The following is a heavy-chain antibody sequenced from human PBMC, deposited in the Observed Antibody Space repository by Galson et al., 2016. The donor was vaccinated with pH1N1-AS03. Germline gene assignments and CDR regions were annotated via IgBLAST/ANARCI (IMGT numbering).Heavy chain of an antibody. CDR2: IYPGDSDT. J-gene: IGHJ4*02. V-gene: IGHV5-51*01. D-gene: IGHD5-24*01. Sequence: QSGAEVKKPGEPLKVSRKTSGYIFTSYWVAWVRHMPGKGLEWMGIIYPGDSDTRYSPSFQGQVTISADRSINTAYLQWSSLMASDTAIYYCTRQVRDGYNDYFDYWGQGILVTVSS. CDR1: GYIFTSYW. CDR3: TRQVRDGYNDYFDY.